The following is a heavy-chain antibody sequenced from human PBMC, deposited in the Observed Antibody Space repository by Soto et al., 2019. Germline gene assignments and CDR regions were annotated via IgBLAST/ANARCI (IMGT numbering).Heavy chain of an antibody. CDR2: INSDGSST. Sequence: EVQLVESGGGLVQPGGSLRLSCAASEFTFSSYWMHWVRQAPGKGLVWVSRINSDGSSTSYADSVKGRFTISRDNAKNTLYLQMNSLRAEDTAVYYCAREMVAVAGGGYYYYYGMDVWGQGTTVTVSS. CDR3: AREMVAVAGGGYYYYYGMDV. V-gene: IGHV3-74*01. CDR1: EFTFSSYW. D-gene: IGHD6-19*01. J-gene: IGHJ6*02.